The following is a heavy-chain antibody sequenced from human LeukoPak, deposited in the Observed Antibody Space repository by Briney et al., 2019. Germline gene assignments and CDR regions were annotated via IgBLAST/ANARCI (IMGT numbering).Heavy chain of an antibody. CDR3: AGYYDSSVNHGAFDI. CDR1: GGTFSSYA. Sequence: SVKVSCKASGGTFSSYAISWVRQAPGQGLEWMGRIIPILGIANYAQKFQSRVTITADKSTSTAYMELSSLRSEDTAVYYCAGYYDSSVNHGAFDIWGQGTMVTVSS. CDR2: IIPILGIA. D-gene: IGHD3-22*01. J-gene: IGHJ3*02. V-gene: IGHV1-69*04.